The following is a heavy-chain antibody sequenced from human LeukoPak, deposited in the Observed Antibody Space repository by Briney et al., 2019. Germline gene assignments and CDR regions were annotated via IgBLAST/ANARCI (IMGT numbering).Heavy chain of an antibody. CDR3: ARHENIIIVPTAHAFDS. CDR2: IYYSGDT. CDR1: GGSISGNNYY. V-gene: IGHV4-39*01. Sequence: SETLSLTCTVSGGSISGNNYYWGWIRQPPGKGLEWIGSIYYSGDTYYNPSLKSRATISVDTSKNRFSLKLSSVTAADTAVYFCARHENIIIVPTAHAFDSWGQGTLVTVSS. D-gene: IGHD2/OR15-2a*01. J-gene: IGHJ4*02.